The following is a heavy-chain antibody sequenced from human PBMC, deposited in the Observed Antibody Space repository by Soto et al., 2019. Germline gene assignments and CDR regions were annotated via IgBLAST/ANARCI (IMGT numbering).Heavy chain of an antibody. CDR2: IYYSGST. J-gene: IGHJ6*02. D-gene: IGHD6-19*01. Sequence: SETLSLTCTVSGGSISSYYWSWIRQPPGKGLEWIGYIYYSGSTNYNPSLKSRVTISVDTSKNQFSLKLSSVTAADTAVYYCARGKQWLERSANYYYYSGMDVWGQGTKVTVYS. V-gene: IGHV4-59*01. CDR3: ARGKQWLERSANYYYYSGMDV. CDR1: GGSISSYY.